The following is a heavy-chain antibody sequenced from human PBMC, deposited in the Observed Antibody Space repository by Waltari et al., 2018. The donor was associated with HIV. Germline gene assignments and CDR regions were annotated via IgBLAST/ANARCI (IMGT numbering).Heavy chain of an antibody. D-gene: IGHD3-16*02. CDR3: ARDRGDYVWGSYRL. Sequence: QVQLVQSGAEVKKHGSAVKVSCKASGGTFSSYAISWVRQAPGQGLEWMGRIIPILGIANYAQKFQGRVTITADKSTSTAYMELSSLRSEDTAVYYCARDRGDYVWGSYRLWGQGTLVTVSS. J-gene: IGHJ4*02. CDR1: GGTFSSYA. CDR2: IIPILGIA. V-gene: IGHV1-69*04.